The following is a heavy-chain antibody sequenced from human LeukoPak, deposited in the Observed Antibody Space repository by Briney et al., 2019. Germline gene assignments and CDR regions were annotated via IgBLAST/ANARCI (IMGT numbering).Heavy chain of an antibody. Sequence: ASVKVSCKASGYTFTSYDINWVRQATGQGLEWMGWMNPNSGNTGYAQKFQGRVTITADKSTSTAYMELSSLRSEDTAVYYCASSGHTVTTLLWDYWGQGTLVTVSS. J-gene: IGHJ4*02. V-gene: IGHV1-8*01. CDR1: GYTFTSYD. CDR3: ASSGHTVTTLLWDY. D-gene: IGHD4-17*01. CDR2: MNPNSGNT.